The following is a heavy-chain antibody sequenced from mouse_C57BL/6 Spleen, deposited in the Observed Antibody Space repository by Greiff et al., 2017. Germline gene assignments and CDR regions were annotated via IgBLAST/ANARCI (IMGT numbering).Heavy chain of an antibody. Sequence: ESGPGLVKPSQSLSLTCSVTGYSITSGYYWNWIRQFPGNKLEWMGYISYDGSNNYNPSLKNRISITRDTSKNQFFLKLNSVTTEDTATYYCARRRDDGYYYYAMDYWGQGTSVTVSS. CDR2: ISYDGSN. J-gene: IGHJ4*01. D-gene: IGHD2-3*01. V-gene: IGHV3-6*01. CDR1: GYSITSGYY. CDR3: ARRRDDGYYYYAMDY.